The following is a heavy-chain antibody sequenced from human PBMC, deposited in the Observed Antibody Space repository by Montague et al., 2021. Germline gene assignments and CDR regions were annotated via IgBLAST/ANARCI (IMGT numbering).Heavy chain of an antibody. CDR1: GGSISEFY. J-gene: IGHJ4*02. Sequence: SETLSLTCTFTGGSISEFYWSWIRQSPEKGLEWIGYIYDSGTTNYNPSLKSRVTISADTAMNQFSLNLRSVTAADTAVYFCARRLGIRAPFDYWGQGTLVTVSS. D-gene: IGHD7-27*01. CDR3: ARRLGIRAPFDY. V-gene: IGHV4-59*08. CDR2: IYDSGTT.